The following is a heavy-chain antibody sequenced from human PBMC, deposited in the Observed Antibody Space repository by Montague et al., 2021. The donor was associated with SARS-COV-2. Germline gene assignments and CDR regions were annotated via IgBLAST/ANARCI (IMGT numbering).Heavy chain of an antibody. V-gene: IGHV4-39*01. Sequence: SETLSLTCTVSGGSISSSSYYWGWIRQPPGKGLEWIGSIYYSGSTYYNPSLKSRVTISVDTSKNQFSLKLSSVTAADTAVYYCARGEKEMATIVDEYFGYWGQGTLVTVSS. D-gene: IGHD5-24*01. CDR2: IYYSGST. CDR1: GGSISSSSYY. CDR3: ARGEKEMATIVDEYFGY. J-gene: IGHJ4*02.